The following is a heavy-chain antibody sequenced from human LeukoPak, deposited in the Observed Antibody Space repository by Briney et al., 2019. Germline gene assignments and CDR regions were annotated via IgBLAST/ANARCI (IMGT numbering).Heavy chain of an antibody. Sequence: GGSLRLSCAASGCTFSSYGRHWVRQAPGKGLKWVAVISYDGSNKYYADSVKGRFTISRDNSKNTLYLQMNSLRAEDTAVYYCAKDYYGSGSYLWYFDYWGQGTLVTVSS. D-gene: IGHD3-10*01. CDR3: AKDYYGSGSYLWYFDY. CDR2: ISYDGSNK. V-gene: IGHV3-30*18. J-gene: IGHJ4*02. CDR1: GCTFSSYG.